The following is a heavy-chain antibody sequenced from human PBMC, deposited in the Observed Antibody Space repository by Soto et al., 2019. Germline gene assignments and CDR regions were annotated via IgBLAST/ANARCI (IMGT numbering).Heavy chain of an antibody. CDR3: ASWKPGYSGYDTDTYYYYGMDV. D-gene: IGHD5-12*01. J-gene: IGHJ6*02. V-gene: IGHV1-69*13. CDR2: IIPIFGTA. Sequence: SVKVSCKASGYTFTSYGISWVRQAPGQGLEWMGGIIPIFGTANYAQKFQGRVTITADESTSTAYMELSSLRSEDTAVYYCASWKPGYSGYDTDTYYYYGMDVWGQGTTVTVSS. CDR1: GYTFTSYG.